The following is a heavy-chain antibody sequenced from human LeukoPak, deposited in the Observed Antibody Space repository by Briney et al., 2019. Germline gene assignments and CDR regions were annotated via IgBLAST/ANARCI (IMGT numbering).Heavy chain of an antibody. V-gene: IGHV3-23*01. CDR2: ISNSGGRT. Sequence: PGGSLRLSCAASGFTFSSYAMSWVRQAPGKGLEWVSSISNSGGRTFYTDSVKGRFTVSRDNSKNTLYLQMNSLRAEDAAVYYCAQQVGYCSSGNCYFTYWGQGTLVTVSS. CDR1: GFTFSSYA. D-gene: IGHD2-15*01. J-gene: IGHJ1*01. CDR3: AQQVGYCSSGNCYFTY.